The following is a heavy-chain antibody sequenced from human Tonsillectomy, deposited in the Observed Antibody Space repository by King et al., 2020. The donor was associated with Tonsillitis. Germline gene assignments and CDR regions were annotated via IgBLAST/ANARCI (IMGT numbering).Heavy chain of an antibody. CDR1: GFTFSDYY. D-gene: IGHD3-22*01. V-gene: IGHV3-11*05. J-gene: IGHJ4*02. CDR2: ISGSSGYT. Sequence: VQLVESGGGLVKPGGSLRLSCAASGFTFSDYYMSWIRQAPGKGLEWVSYISGSSGYTNYADSVKGRFTISRDNAKNSLFLQMNSLRAGVTAVYYCASHREKGSDYYDNSGYPFDYWGQGTLVTVSS. CDR3: ASHREKGSDYYDNSGYPFDY.